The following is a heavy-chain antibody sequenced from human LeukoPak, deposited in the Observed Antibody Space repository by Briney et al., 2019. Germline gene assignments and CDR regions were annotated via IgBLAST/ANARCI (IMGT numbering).Heavy chain of an antibody. V-gene: IGHV4-39*07. D-gene: IGHD3-3*01. Sequence: SETLSLTCTVSGGFISSSGYYWGWIRQPPGKGLEWIGSIYYSGSTYYNPSLKSRVTISVDTSKNQFSLKLSSVTAADTAVYYCARVMVTIFGAPQFDYWGQGTLVTVSS. CDR3: ARVMVTIFGAPQFDY. CDR2: IYYSGST. CDR1: GGFISSSGYY. J-gene: IGHJ4*02.